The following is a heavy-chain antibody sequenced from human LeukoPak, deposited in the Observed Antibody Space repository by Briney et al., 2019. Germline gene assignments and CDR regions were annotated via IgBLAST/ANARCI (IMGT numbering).Heavy chain of an antibody. Sequence: PGGSLRLSCAASGFTFSTFWMHWVRQGPGKGLVWVSRIKGDGSIVSYADSVKGRFTISRDNAKNTLYVQMNSLRAEDTAVYYCARSLTIGAASISYDIWGQGTMVTVSS. D-gene: IGHD6-13*01. CDR3: ARSLTIGAASISYDI. J-gene: IGHJ3*02. V-gene: IGHV3-74*01. CDR1: GFTFSTFW. CDR2: IKGDGSIV.